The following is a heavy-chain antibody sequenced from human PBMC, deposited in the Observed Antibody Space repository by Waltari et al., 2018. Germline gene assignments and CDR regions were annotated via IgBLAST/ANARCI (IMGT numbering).Heavy chain of an antibody. CDR2: MSSISRTI. Sequence: EVQLVESGGGLVQPGGSLRLSCAASGFTFSSYSINWVRQSPGKWLEWCAYMSSISRTINYADSGKGRFTIARDNAKSSMYLQRKSLRAEDTAVYYCAKGGGLLVSYYDYYMDVWGKGTTVTISS. V-gene: IGHV3-48*04. CDR3: AKGGGLLVSYYDYYMDV. CDR1: GFTFSSYS. D-gene: IGHD3-10*01. J-gene: IGHJ6*03.